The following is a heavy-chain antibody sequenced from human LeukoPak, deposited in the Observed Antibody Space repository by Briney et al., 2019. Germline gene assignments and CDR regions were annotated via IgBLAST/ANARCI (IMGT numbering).Heavy chain of an antibody. J-gene: IGHJ3*02. CDR2: ITPSGGSA. CDR1: GYTFTN. V-gene: IGHV1-46*01. CDR3: ATKEEAFDI. Sequence: GASVKVSCKASGYTFTNIHWVREAPGQGVEWMGIITPSGGSATYAQTFQGRVTMTRDTSTSTVYMELSSLRSDDTAVYYCATKEEAFDIWGQGTMVTVSS.